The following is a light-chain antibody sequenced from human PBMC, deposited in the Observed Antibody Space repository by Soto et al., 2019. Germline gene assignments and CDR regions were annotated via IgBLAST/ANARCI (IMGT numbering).Light chain of an antibody. J-gene: IGKJ2*01. CDR1: QSVAGY. V-gene: IGKV3-11*01. CDR3: QHRSNWRMYT. CDR2: DTS. Sequence: ELVLTQSPATLSSSPGERATLSCRASQSVAGYLAWYQQKPGQGPRLLIYDTSNRATGAPPRFSGSGSGTDFTLTISSLEPEDFAIYYCQHRSNWRMYTFGQGTKVDIK.